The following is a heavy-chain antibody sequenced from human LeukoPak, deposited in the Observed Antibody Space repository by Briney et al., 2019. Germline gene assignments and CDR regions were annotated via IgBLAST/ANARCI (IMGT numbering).Heavy chain of an antibody. D-gene: IGHD3-10*01. V-gene: IGHV1-2*02. J-gene: IGHJ5*02. CDR1: GYTFTGYY. CDR2: NNPNSGGT. CDR3: ARVPYYYGSGSDNWFDP. Sequence: ASVKVSCKASGYTFTGYYMHWVRQAPGQGLEWMGWNNPNSGGTNYAQKFQGRVTMTRDTSISTAYMELSRLRSDDTAVYYCARVPYYYGSGSDNWFDPWGQGTLVTVSS.